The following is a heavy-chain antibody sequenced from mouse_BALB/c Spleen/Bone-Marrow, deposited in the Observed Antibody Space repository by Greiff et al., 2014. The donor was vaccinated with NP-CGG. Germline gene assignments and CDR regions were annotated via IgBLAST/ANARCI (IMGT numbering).Heavy chain of an antibody. V-gene: IGHV1-80*01. Sequence: QVQLQQSGAELVRPGSSVKISCKASGYAFSSYWMSWVKQRPGQGLEWIGQIYPGDGDTNYNGKFKGKATLTADKSSSTAYMQLSSLTSEDSAVYFCARWLPAMGYWGQGTSVTVSS. CDR1: GYAFSSYW. CDR3: ARWLPAMGY. D-gene: IGHD2-2*01. CDR2: IYPGDGDT. J-gene: IGHJ4*01.